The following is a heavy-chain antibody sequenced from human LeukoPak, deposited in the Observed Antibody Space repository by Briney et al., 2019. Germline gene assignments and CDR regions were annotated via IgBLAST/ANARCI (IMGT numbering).Heavy chain of an antibody. CDR2: INYSGNT. CDR3: ARQCHSFSTYIYFYYYMDV. Sequence: SETLSLTCTVSGGSFSSSSYYWAWICQPPGKGLEWIGRINYSGNTYYNPSLVRRVTMSVDTSKNQFSLRLSSVTAADTAVYYCARQCHSFSTYIYFYYYMDVWGEGTTVTVSS. CDR1: GGSFSSSSYY. V-gene: IGHV4-39*01. J-gene: IGHJ6*03. D-gene: IGHD4-11*01.